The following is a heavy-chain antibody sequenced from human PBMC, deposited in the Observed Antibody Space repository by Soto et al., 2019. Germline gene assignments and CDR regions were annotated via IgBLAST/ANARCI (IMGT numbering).Heavy chain of an antibody. J-gene: IGHJ6*02. D-gene: IGHD6-13*01. CDR1: GFTFTSSA. Sequence: RASVKVSCKASGFTFTSSAVQWVRQARGQRLEWIGWIVVGSGNTNYAQKFQERVTITRDMSTSTAYMELNSLRAEDTAVYYCATKQQLDGVYYYYGMDVWGQGTTVTVSS. V-gene: IGHV1-58*01. CDR2: IVVGSGNT. CDR3: ATKQQLDGVYYYYGMDV.